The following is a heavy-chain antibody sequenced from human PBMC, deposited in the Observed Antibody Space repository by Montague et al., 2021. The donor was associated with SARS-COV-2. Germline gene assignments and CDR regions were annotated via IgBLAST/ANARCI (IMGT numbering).Heavy chain of an antibody. Sequence: SLRLSCAASGFTFDDYAMHWVRQAPGEGLEWVSGISWNSGSVGYADSVKGRFTISRDNAKNSLYLQMNSLRAEDTALYYCAKDMGPYGSGPYGMDVWGQGTTVTVSS. CDR1: GFTFDDYA. D-gene: IGHD3-10*01. CDR3: AKDMGPYGSGPYGMDV. J-gene: IGHJ6*02. CDR2: ISWNSGSV. V-gene: IGHV3-9*01.